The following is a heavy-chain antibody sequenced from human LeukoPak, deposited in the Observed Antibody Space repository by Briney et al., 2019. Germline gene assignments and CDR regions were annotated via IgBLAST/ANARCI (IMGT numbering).Heavy chain of an antibody. V-gene: IGHV3-30*04. CDR2: ISYDGSNK. D-gene: IGHD2-2*02. J-gene: IGHJ6*03. Sequence: GGSLRLSCAASGFTFSSYAMHWVRQAPGKGLEWVAVISYDGSNKKYADSVKGRFTISRDNSKNTLYLQMNSLRAEDTAVYYCARDCSSTSCYRYYMDVWGKGTTVTISS. CDR3: ARDCSSTSCYRYYMDV. CDR1: GFTFSSYA.